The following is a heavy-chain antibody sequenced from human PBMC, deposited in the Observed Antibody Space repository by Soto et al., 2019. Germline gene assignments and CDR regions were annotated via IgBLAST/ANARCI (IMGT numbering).Heavy chain of an antibody. CDR1: GFTFSSYW. CDR3: ARPRDKEDIAVAGTDFDY. J-gene: IGHJ4*02. D-gene: IGHD6-19*01. Sequence: GGSLRLSCAASGFTFSSYWMHWVRQAPGKGLVWVSRINSDGSSTSYADSVKGRFTISRDNAKNTLYLQMNSLRAEDTAVYYCARPRDKEDIAVAGTDFDYWGQGTLVTVSS. V-gene: IGHV3-74*01. CDR2: INSDGSST.